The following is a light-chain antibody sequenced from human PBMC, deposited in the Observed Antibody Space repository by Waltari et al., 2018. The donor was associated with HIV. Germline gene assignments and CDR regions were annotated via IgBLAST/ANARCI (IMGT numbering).Light chain of an antibody. Sequence: QSVLTQPPSASGTPGQRVTISCSGRRSNIGRNSVNWYQQLPGTAPKLLIFGSNQRPSGVPDRFSGSKPDTSASLAISGLQSEDEADYYCASWDDSLTGWVFGGGTKLTVL. CDR1: RSNIGRNS. V-gene: IGLV1-44*01. CDR2: GSN. CDR3: ASWDDSLTGWV. J-gene: IGLJ3*02.